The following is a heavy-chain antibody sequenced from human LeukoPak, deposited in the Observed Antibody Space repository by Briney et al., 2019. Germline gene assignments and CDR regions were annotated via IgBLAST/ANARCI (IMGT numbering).Heavy chain of an antibody. CDR3: ARGEGYYDFWSGYFGTPGNFDY. CDR1: GFTFSSYW. Sequence: GGSLRLFCAASGFTFSSYWMHWVRQAPGKGLVWVSRINSDGSSTSYADSVKGRFTISRDNAKNTLYLQMNSLRAEDTAVYYCARGEGYYDFWSGYFGTPGNFDYWGQGTLVTVSS. CDR2: INSDGSST. V-gene: IGHV3-74*01. D-gene: IGHD3-3*01. J-gene: IGHJ4*02.